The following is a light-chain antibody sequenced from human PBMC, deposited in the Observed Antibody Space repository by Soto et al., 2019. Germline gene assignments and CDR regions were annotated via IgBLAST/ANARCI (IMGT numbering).Light chain of an antibody. Sequence: QPVLTQSPSATASLGASVKLTCTLSSGHSTYAIAWHQQQPEKGPRYLMKLNSDGSHTKGDGIPDRFSGSSSGAERYLTISSLRSEDEADYYCQTWVTGPPWVFGGGTKLTVL. CDR1: SGHSTYA. V-gene: IGLV4-69*01. CDR3: QTWVTGPPWV. J-gene: IGLJ3*02. CDR2: LNSDGSH.